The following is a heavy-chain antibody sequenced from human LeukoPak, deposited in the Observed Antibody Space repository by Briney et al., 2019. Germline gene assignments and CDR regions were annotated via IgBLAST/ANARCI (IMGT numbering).Heavy chain of an antibody. D-gene: IGHD1-26*01. CDR2: IIPILGIA. Sequence: GASVKVSCKASGGTFSSYAISWVRQAPGQGLEWMGRIIPILGIANYAQKFQGRVTITAGKSTSTAYMELSSLRSEDTAVYYCARGSGIGIVGASTAYHYGMDVWGQGTTVTVSS. V-gene: IGHV1-69*04. CDR3: ARGSGIGIVGASTAYHYGMDV. CDR1: GGTFSSYA. J-gene: IGHJ6*02.